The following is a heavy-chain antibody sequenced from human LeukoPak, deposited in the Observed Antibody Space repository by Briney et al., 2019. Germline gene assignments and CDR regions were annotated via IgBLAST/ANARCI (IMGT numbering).Heavy chain of an antibody. CDR1: GYTFTDYY. CDR3: ARDGMAAPN. V-gene: IGHV1-2*04. D-gene: IGHD5-24*01. Sequence: ASVKVSCKASGYTFTDYYMHWVRQAPGQGLEWMGCINLYSGGAHYAQKFQDWLSMTRDTSINTAYMELSSLRSDDTAVYYCARDGMAAPNWGQGTLVTVSS. CDR2: INLYSGGA. J-gene: IGHJ4*02.